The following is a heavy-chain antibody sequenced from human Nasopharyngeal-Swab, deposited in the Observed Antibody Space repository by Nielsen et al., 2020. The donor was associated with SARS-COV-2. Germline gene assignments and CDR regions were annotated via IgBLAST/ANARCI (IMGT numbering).Heavy chain of an antibody. V-gene: IGHV3-11*01. CDR3: ARDGYSSSSSYYYYYGMDV. D-gene: IGHD6-6*01. Sequence: WLRQPPGKGLEWLSYISPGSDSMSYADSVKGQFTISRDNAKNSLYLQMNTLRAEDTAVYYCARDGYSSSSSYYYYYGMDVWGQGTTVTVSS. CDR2: ISPGSDSM. J-gene: IGHJ6*02.